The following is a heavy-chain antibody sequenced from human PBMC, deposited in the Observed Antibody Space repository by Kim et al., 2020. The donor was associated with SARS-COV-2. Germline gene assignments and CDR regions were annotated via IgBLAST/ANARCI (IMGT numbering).Heavy chain of an antibody. D-gene: IGHD6-19*01. CDR1: GFTFSSYA. V-gene: IGHV3-23*03. Sequence: GGSLRLSCAASGFTFSSYAMSWVRQAPGKGLEWVSLIYSGGSTTYYAGSVKGRFTISRDNSKNTLYLQMNTLRAEDTAVYYCAKDSSGWYRLDYCGQGTLVTVSS. CDR3: AKDSSGWYRLDY. J-gene: IGHJ4*02. CDR2: IYSGGSTT.